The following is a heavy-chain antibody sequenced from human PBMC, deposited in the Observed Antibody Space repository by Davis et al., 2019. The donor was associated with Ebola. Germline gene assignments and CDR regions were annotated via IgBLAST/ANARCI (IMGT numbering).Heavy chain of an antibody. CDR2: INHSGST. CDR3: ASGSQWLGPDY. D-gene: IGHD6-19*01. V-gene: IGHV4-34*01. Sequence: SETLSLTCAVSGGSFSGYYWSWIRQPPGKGLEWIGEINHSGSTNYNPSLTSRVTISVDTSKNQFSLKLSSVTAADTAVYYCASGSQWLGPDYWGQGTLVTVSS. CDR1: GGSFSGYY. J-gene: IGHJ4*02.